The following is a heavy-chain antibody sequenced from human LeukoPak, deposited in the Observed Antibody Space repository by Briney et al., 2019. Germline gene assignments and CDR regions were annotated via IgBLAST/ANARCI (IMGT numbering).Heavy chain of an antibody. CDR3: ARDITIFGVVTAPFDY. Sequence: GGSLRLSCAASGFTFSSYSMNWVRQAPGKGLEWVSSISSSSSYIYYADSVKGRFTISRDNAKNSLYLQMNSLRAEDTAVYYCARDITIFGVVTAPFDYWGQGTLVTVSS. V-gene: IGHV3-21*01. J-gene: IGHJ4*02. CDR2: ISSSSSYI. D-gene: IGHD3-3*01. CDR1: GFTFSSYS.